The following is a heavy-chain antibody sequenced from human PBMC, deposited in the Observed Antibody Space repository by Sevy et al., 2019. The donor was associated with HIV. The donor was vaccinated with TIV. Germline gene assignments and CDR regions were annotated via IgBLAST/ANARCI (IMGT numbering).Heavy chain of an antibody. CDR1: GASISSGDDY. D-gene: IGHD5-18*01. CDR3: ARVRGYTHVYSFDY. V-gene: IGHV4-30-4*01. Sequence: SETLSLTCTVSGASISSGDDYWSWIRQPPGKGREWIGYIYYSGSTYYYPSLKSRVTISVDTSKNQFSLKVRSVTAADTAVYYCARVRGYTHVYSFDYWGQGSLVTVSS. CDR2: IYYSGST. J-gene: IGHJ4*02.